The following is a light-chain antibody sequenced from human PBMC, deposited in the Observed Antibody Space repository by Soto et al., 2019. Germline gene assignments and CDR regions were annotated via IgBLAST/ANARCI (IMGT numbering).Light chain of an antibody. J-gene: IGKJ2*01. CDR3: QQYNSWPPIYT. CDR2: GAS. Sequence: EIVMTQSPATLSVSPGERATLSCRASQSVSSNLAWYQQKPGQAPRLLIYGASTRATGISARFSSSGSGTEFTLTISSLQSEDFAVYHCQQYNSWPPIYTFGQGTKLVIK. CDR1: QSVSSN. V-gene: IGKV3-15*01.